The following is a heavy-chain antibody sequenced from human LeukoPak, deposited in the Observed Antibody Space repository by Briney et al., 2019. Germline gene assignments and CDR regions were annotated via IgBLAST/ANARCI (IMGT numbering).Heavy chain of an antibody. Sequence: PGGSLRLSCAASGSTFSSYWMHWVRQAPGKGLVWVSRINSDGINTSYADSVKGRFTISRDNAKNTLNLQMNSLRAEDTAIYYCARSFGYGVDAFDIWGQGTMVTVSS. CDR2: INSDGINT. CDR1: GSTFSSYW. J-gene: IGHJ3*02. CDR3: ARSFGYGVDAFDI. V-gene: IGHV3-74*01. D-gene: IGHD5-18*01.